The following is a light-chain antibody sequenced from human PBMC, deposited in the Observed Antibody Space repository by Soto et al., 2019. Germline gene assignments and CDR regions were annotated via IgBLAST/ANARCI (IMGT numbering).Light chain of an antibody. CDR2: DAS. Sequence: EIVLTQSPATLSLSPGERATLSCRASQSVSSYLAWYQQKPGQAPRLLIYDASNRATGIPARFSGSGSGTDFTLTISSLEPEDFAVYYCQQRSNWPRRTFGSGPKVEIK. V-gene: IGKV3-11*01. CDR3: QQRSNWPRRT. J-gene: IGKJ1*01. CDR1: QSVSSY.